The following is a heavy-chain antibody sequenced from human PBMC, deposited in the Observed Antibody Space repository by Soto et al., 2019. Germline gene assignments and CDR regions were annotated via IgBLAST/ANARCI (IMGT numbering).Heavy chain of an antibody. Sequence: EVQLVESGGGLVQPGGSLRLSCAASGFTFSSYWMTWVRQAPGKGLEWVANIKQDGTEKNYVDSVKGRFTISRDNAKNSLYLQMNSLRAEDTAVYYCARDPPPVVEKALRYWGQGTLVTVSS. CDR1: GFTFSSYW. CDR2: IKQDGTEK. J-gene: IGHJ4*02. V-gene: IGHV3-7*01. CDR3: ARDPPPVVEKALRY. D-gene: IGHD2-2*01.